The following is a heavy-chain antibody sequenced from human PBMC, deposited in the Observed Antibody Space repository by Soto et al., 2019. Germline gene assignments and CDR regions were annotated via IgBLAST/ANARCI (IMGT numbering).Heavy chain of an antibody. D-gene: IGHD3-10*01. V-gene: IGHV3-21*06. J-gene: IGHJ6*03. CDR3: ARDFKESQYYYYCMDV. CDR1: GFTFGSYS. Sequence: PGGSLDLSCVVPGFTFGSYSMNWVGQAPGKGLEWVSSISSGGEYTYYADSVKGRFTISRDNAKNSVYLQMNSLTAEDTALYYCARDFKESQYYYYCMDVWGKGTTVTVSS. CDR2: ISSGGEYT.